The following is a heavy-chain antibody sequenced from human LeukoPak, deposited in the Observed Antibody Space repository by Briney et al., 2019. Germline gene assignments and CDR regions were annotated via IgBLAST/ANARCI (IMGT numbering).Heavy chain of an antibody. Sequence: PSETLSLTCTVSGGSISSRSYYWGWIRQPPGKGQEWIGSLYYSGSTYYNPSLKSRVTISVDTSRNQFSLKLSSVTAADTAVYYCARGGHSGSYYFGGSYYFDYWGQGTLVTVSS. D-gene: IGHD1-26*01. CDR3: ARGGHSGSYYFGGSYYFDY. CDR1: GGSISSRSYY. CDR2: LYYSGST. J-gene: IGHJ4*02. V-gene: IGHV4-39*07.